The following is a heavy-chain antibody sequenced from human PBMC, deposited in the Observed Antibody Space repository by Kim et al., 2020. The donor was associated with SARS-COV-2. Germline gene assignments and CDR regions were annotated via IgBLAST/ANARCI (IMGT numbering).Heavy chain of an antibody. Sequence: GGSLRLSCTASGFTFGDYAMSWFRQAPGKGLEWVGFIRSKAYGGTTEYAASVKGRFTISRDDSKSIAYLQMNSLKTEDTAVYYCTRDKDYYDSSGYYYPFDYWGQGTLVTVSS. CDR2: IRSKAYGGTT. CDR1: GFTFGDYA. D-gene: IGHD3-22*01. J-gene: IGHJ4*02. CDR3: TRDKDYYDSSGYYYPFDY. V-gene: IGHV3-49*03.